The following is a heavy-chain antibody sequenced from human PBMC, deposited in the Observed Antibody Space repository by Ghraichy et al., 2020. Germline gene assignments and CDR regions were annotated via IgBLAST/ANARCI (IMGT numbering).Heavy chain of an antibody. D-gene: IGHD3-9*01. V-gene: IGHV3-23*01. J-gene: IGHJ4*02. CDR1: GFTFTSYS. Sequence: GGSLRLSCAASGFTFTSYSMSWVRQAPGKGLEWVTGISASGDTTYYADSVKGRFTISRDNSKNTLSLEMNSLRAEDTATYFCAKDVNLNPLRARFDYWGQGSLVTVSS. CDR2: ISASGDTT. CDR3: AKDVNLNPLRARFDY.